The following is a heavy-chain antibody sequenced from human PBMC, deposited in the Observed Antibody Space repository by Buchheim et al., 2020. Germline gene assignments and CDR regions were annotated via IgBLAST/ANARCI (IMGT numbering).Heavy chain of an antibody. Sequence: QVQLQESGPGLVKPSETLSLTCTVSGGSISSYYWSWIRQPPGKGLEWIGDISYSGSTNYNPSLKSRVTISVDTSKKQFSLNLSSVTAADTAVYYCARDPYRTNWFDPWGQGTL. CDR3: ARDPYRTNWFDP. V-gene: IGHV4-59*01. CDR2: ISYSGST. CDR1: GGSISSYY. J-gene: IGHJ5*02. D-gene: IGHD3-16*02.